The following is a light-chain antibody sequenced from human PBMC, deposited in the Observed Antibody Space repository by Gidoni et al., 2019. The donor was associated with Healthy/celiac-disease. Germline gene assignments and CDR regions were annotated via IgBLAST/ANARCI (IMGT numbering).Light chain of an antibody. CDR2: GKN. Sequence: SSALTQDSAVSVALGQTVRITCQGDSLRSYYASWYQQKPGQAPVLVLYGKNNRPSGIPDRFSGSSSGNTASLTITGAQAEDEADYYCNSRDSSGNHVVFGGGTKLTVL. CDR3: NSRDSSGNHVV. J-gene: IGLJ2*01. CDR1: SLRSYY. V-gene: IGLV3-19*01.